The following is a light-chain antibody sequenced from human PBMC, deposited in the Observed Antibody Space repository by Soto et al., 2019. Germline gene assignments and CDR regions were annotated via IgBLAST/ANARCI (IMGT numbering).Light chain of an antibody. CDR3: QQYNVWPLT. CDR1: QSVSSN. V-gene: IGKV3-15*01. Sequence: EIVMTQSPATLSVSPGERATLSCRASQSVSSNLAWYQQKPGQTPKLLIYVASTSATGIPARFSGSGAGTEFTLTISTLHSEDFAIYYCQQYNVWPLTFGGGTKVEFK. J-gene: IGKJ4*01. CDR2: VAS.